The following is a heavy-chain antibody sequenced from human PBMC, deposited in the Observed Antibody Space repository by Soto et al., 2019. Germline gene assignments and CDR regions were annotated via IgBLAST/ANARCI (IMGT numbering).Heavy chain of an antibody. J-gene: IGHJ4*02. D-gene: IGHD4-17*01. CDR1: GGSISSGGYY. CDR3: ARVMTTVTTIYFDY. Sequence: QVQLQESGPGLVKPSQTLSLTCTVSGGSISSGGYYWSWIRQHPGKGLGWIGYIYYSGSTYYNPSLKSRVTISVDTSKNQFSLKLSSVTAADTAVYYCARVMTTVTTIYFDYWGQGTLVTVSS. CDR2: IYYSGST. V-gene: IGHV4-31*03.